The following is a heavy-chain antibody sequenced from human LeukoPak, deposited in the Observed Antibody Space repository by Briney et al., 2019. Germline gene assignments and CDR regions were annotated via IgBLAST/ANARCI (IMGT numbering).Heavy chain of an antibody. CDR3: ARCRSGYDQDYYYYYYMDV. Sequence: ASVKVSCKASGGTFSSYAISWVRQAPGQGLEWMGGIIPIFGTANYAQKFQGRVTITTDESTSTAYMELSSLRSEDTAVYYCARCRSGYDQDYYYYYYMDVWGKGTTVTVSS. J-gene: IGHJ6*03. D-gene: IGHD5-12*01. V-gene: IGHV1-69*05. CDR2: IIPIFGTA. CDR1: GGTFSSYA.